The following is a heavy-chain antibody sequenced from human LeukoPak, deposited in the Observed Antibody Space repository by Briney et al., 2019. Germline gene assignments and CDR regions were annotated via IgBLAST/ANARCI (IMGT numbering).Heavy chain of an antibody. V-gene: IGHV3-21*01. CDR1: GFTFSSYS. CDR3: ARDREMATIFDY. J-gene: IGHJ4*02. CDR2: ISSSSSYI. Sequence: GGSLRLSCAASGFTFSSYSMNWVRQAPGKGLEWVSSISSSSSYIYYADSVKGRFTISRDNAKNSLYLQKNSLRAEDTAVYYCARDREMATIFDYWGQGTLVTVSS. D-gene: IGHD5-24*01.